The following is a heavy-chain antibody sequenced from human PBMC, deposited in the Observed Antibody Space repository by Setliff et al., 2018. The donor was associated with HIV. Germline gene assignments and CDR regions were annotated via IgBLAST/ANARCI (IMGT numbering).Heavy chain of an antibody. D-gene: IGHD4-17*01. CDR3: ARDSPLNDYGDYGLGYYGMDV. Sequence: PSETLSLTCAVSGGSISSDNWWSWVRQPPGKGLECIGEIYHSGSTKYNPALKSRVIISVDKSKNQFSLKLSSVTAADTAVYYCARDSPLNDYGDYGLGYYGMDVWGQGTTVTVSS. CDR1: GGSISSDNW. CDR2: IYHSGST. J-gene: IGHJ6*02. V-gene: IGHV4-4*02.